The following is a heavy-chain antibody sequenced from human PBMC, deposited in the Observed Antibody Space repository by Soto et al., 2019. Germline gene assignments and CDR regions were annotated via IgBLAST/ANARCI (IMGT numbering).Heavy chain of an antibody. V-gene: IGHV4-30-2*01. CDR1: GGSIGGAGYS. D-gene: IGHD3-10*01. Sequence: SETLSLTCAVSGGSIGGAGYSWSWIRQPPGGGLDWIGYIYESGTILYNPSLKTRLTISLNWSNKQFSLTLNSVTAADTAVYYCARAQFYSGSGNYHNLMFDPWGQGTQVTVSS. CDR2: IYESGTI. J-gene: IGHJ5*02. CDR3: ARAQFYSGSGNYHNLMFDP.